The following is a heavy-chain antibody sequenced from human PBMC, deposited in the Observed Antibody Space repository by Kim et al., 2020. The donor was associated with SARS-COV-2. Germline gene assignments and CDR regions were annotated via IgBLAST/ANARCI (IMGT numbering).Heavy chain of an antibody. V-gene: IGHV3-9*01. CDR1: GFTFGDYA. J-gene: IGHJ4*02. D-gene: IGHD6-19*01. Sequence: GGSLRLSCAASGFTFGDYAMHWVRQAPGKGLEWVSGISWNSGSIGYADSVKGRFTISRDNAKNSLYLQMNSLRAEDTALYYCAKDYSDGYSSHFDYWGQGTLVTVSS. CDR3: AKDYSDGYSSHFDY. CDR2: ISWNSGSI.